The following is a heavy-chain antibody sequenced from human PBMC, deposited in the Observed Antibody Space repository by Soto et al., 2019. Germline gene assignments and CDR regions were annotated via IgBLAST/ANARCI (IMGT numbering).Heavy chain of an antibody. D-gene: IGHD6-19*01. J-gene: IGHJ4*02. CDR3: ARQYSSGWYSPPDY. CDR2: INHRGDSDT. Sequence: WIRQPPGMGLEWIGEINHRGDSDTRYSPSFQGQVTISADKSISTAYLQWSSLKASDTAMYYCARQYSSGWYSPPDYWGQGTLVTVSS. V-gene: IGHV5-51*01.